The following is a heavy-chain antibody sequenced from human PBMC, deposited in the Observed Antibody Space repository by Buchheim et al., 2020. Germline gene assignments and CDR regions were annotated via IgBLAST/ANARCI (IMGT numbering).Heavy chain of an antibody. CDR1: GVSISSYY. Sequence: QVLLQESGPGLVKPSETLSLTCTVSGVSISSYYWTWIRPSPGKGLEWIGYVYYSGSTHYNPSLKGRVTISVDTSKNQFSLKLTSVTAADTAVYFCARGSGDYYFYGMDVWGQGTT. D-gene: IGHD2-15*01. V-gene: IGHV4-59*01. J-gene: IGHJ6*01. CDR3: ARGSGDYYFYGMDV. CDR2: VYYSGST.